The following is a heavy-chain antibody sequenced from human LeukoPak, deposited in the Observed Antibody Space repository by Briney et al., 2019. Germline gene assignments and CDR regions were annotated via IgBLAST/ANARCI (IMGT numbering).Heavy chain of an antibody. J-gene: IGHJ3*02. Sequence: ASVKVSCKVSGYTLTELSMHWVRQAPGKGLEWMGGFDPEDGETIYAQKFQGRVTMTEDTSTDTAYMELSSLRSEDTAVYYCATEGNSGSDRGAFDTWGQGTMVTVSS. V-gene: IGHV1-24*01. CDR3: ATEGNSGSDRGAFDT. D-gene: IGHD1-26*01. CDR2: FDPEDGET. CDR1: GYTLTELS.